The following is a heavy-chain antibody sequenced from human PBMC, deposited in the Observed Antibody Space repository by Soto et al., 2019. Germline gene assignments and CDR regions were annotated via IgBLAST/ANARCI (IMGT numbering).Heavy chain of an antibody. CDR3: ARDSVTRVSSDIPGMDV. Sequence: QVQLVQSGAEVKKPGASVKVSCKASGYTFTNYDINWVRQAPGQGLEWMGWMNPNTGNTGNGHKFQGRVTMTRDNSKNTLYLQMTSLRVDDTAMYYCARDSVTRVSSDIPGMDVWGQGTTVSVSS. V-gene: IGHV1-8*01. D-gene: IGHD3-10*01. CDR2: MNPNTGNT. CDR1: GYTFTNYD. J-gene: IGHJ6*02.